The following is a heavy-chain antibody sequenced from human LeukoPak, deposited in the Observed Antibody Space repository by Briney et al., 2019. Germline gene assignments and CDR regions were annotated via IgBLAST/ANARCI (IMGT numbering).Heavy chain of an antibody. CDR3: GRHHYDRNGYNWFDP. Sequence: PSETLSLTCTVSGGSISSGGYYWSWIRQHPGKGLEWIGSIYYSGSTYYNPSLKSRVTTSVDTSKNQFSLKLSSVTAADTAVYYCGRHHYDRNGYNWFDPWGQGTLVTVSS. V-gene: IGHV4-39*01. CDR2: IYYSGST. CDR1: GGSISSGGYY. J-gene: IGHJ5*02. D-gene: IGHD3-22*01.